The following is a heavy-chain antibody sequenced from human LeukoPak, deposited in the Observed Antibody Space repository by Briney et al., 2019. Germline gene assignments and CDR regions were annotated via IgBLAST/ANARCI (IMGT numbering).Heavy chain of an antibody. J-gene: IGHJ4*02. V-gene: IGHV3-53*01. D-gene: IGHD1-20*01. Sequence: GGSLRLSCAASGLTVTSNYMSWVRQAPGKGLEWVSVIYSGGSTYYADSVKGRFTISRDNSKNTLYLQMNNPRAEEKAVYYCARVAFRSSSYISGIDYWGQGTLVTVSS. CDR1: GLTVTSNY. CDR3: ARVAFRSSSYISGIDY. CDR2: IYSGGST.